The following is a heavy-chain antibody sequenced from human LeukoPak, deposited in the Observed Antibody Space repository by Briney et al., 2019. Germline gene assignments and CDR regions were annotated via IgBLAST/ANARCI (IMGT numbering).Heavy chain of an antibody. D-gene: IGHD5-12*01. Sequence: TSETLSLTCTVSGGSISSYYWSWIRQPPGKGLEWIGYIYYSGSTNYNPSLMSRVTISVDTSKNQFSLKLSSVAAADTAVYYCASLIVATAPNYYYGMDVWGQGTTVTVSS. CDR3: ASLIVATAPNYYYGMDV. CDR2: IYYSGST. CDR1: GGSISSYY. V-gene: IGHV4-59*08. J-gene: IGHJ6*02.